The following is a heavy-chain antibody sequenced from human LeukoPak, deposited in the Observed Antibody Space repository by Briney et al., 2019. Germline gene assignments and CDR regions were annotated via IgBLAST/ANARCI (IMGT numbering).Heavy chain of an antibody. V-gene: IGHV1-2*02. CDR3: VRKSATRRTSEFDY. CDR2: ITPNSGGT. J-gene: IGHJ4*02. Sequence: ASVKVSCKASGYTFSDYYIHWVRQAPGQGLEWMGWITPNSGGTKYAQRFQGRVTMTRDTSISTACMDLSSLGSDDTAVFYCVRKSATRRTSEFDYWGQGTLVTVSS. D-gene: IGHD2-15*01. CDR1: GYTFSDYY.